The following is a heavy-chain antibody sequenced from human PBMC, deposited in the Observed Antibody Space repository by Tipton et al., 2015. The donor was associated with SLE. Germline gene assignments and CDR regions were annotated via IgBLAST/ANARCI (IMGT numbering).Heavy chain of an antibody. CDR3: ARESRYYDFSQGAFDI. J-gene: IGHJ3*02. Sequence: LRLSCTVSGGSISSSSYYWGWIRQPPGKGLEWIGSIYYSGSTYYNPSLKSRVTISVDTSKNQFSLKLSSVTAADTAVYYCARESRYYDFSQGAFDIWGQGTVVTVSS. CDR1: GGSISSSSYY. D-gene: IGHD3-3*01. V-gene: IGHV4-39*02. CDR2: IYYSGST.